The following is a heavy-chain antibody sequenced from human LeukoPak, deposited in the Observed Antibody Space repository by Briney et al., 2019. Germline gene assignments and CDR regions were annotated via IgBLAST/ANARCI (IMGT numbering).Heavy chain of an antibody. J-gene: IGHJ4*02. Sequence: PGGSLRLSCAGSGFTFSNYGVSWARQAPGKGLEWVSAISASGATTFYADSVAGRFTISRDKSTNTLYLQMSSLRAEDTALYYCAKSPGPYYYGYYFDFWGQGTLVTVSS. CDR1: GFTFSNYG. CDR2: ISASGATT. CDR3: AKSPGPYYYGYYFDF. D-gene: IGHD3-22*01. V-gene: IGHV3-23*01.